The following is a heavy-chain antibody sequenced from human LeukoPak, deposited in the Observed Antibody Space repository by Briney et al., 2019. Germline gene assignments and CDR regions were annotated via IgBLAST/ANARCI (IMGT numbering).Heavy chain of an antibody. CDR3: AKDLADDLWYYYGMDV. CDR2: LRGNGDT. V-gene: IGHV3-23*01. J-gene: IGHJ6*02. Sequence: GGSLTLSCAASGFTFSSYAVSWVREAPARGLEWVSSLRGNGDTFYADSVKGRFTLSRDESRNTVYLQMNSLRAEDTAVYYCAKDLADDLWYYYGMDVWGQGTTVTVSS. D-gene: IGHD1-1*01. CDR1: GFTFSSYA.